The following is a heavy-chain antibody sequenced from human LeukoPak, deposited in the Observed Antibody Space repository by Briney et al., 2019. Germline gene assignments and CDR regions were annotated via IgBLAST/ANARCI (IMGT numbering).Heavy chain of an antibody. CDR1: GYSFTSYW. Sequence: GESLKISCKGSGYSFTSYWIGWVRQMPGKGLEWMGIIYPGDSDTRYSPSFQGQVTISADKSISTAYLQWSSLKASDTAMYYCARHNVGGEMATITPWFDPWGQGTLVTVSS. CDR2: IYPGDSDT. J-gene: IGHJ5*02. V-gene: IGHV5-51*01. D-gene: IGHD5-24*01. CDR3: ARHNVGGEMATITPWFDP.